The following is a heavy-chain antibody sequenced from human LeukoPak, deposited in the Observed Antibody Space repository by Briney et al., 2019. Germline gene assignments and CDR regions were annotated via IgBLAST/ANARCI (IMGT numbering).Heavy chain of an antibody. CDR1: GFTFSSYG. D-gene: IGHD3-3*01. J-gene: IGHJ4*02. CDR3: ARVPPITIFGVANYYFDY. Sequence: GGSLRLSCAASGFTFSSYGMHWVRQAPGKGLEWVAFIRYDGSNKYYADSVKGRFTISRDNSKNTLYLQMNSLRAEDTAVHYCARVPPITIFGVANYYFDYWGQGTLVTVSS. V-gene: IGHV3-30*02. CDR2: IRYDGSNK.